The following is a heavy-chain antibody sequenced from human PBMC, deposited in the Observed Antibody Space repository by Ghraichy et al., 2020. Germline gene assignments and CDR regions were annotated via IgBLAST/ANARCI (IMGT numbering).Heavy chain of an antibody. CDR3: AVKGGYCSSTSCYSGGRYFDY. Sequence: SETLSLTCAVYGGSFSGYYWSWIRQPPGKGLEWIGEINHSGSTNYNPSLKSRVTISVDTSKNQFSLKLSSVTAADTAVYYCAVKGGYCSSTSCYSGGRYFDYWGQGTLVTVSS. CDR1: GGSFSGYY. CDR2: INHSGST. J-gene: IGHJ4*02. V-gene: IGHV4-34*01. D-gene: IGHD2-2*02.